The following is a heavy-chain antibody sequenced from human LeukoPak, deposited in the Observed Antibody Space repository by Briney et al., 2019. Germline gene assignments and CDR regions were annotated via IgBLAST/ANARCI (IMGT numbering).Heavy chain of an antibody. Sequence: PGGSLRLSCAASGFTFSSYAMSWVRQAPGKGREWVSAISGSGGSTYYADSVKGRFTISRDNSKNTLYLQMNSLRAEDTAVYYCAKDQAGVFELDYWGQGTLVTVSS. CDR1: GFTFSSYA. V-gene: IGHV3-23*01. CDR2: ISGSGGST. J-gene: IGHJ4*02. D-gene: IGHD3-10*01. CDR3: AKDQAGVFELDY.